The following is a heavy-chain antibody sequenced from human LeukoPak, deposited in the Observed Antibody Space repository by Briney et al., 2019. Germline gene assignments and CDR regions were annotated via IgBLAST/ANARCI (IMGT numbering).Heavy chain of an antibody. CDR1: GYTFTNYG. CDR3: AREVVVAHPEYYFDY. J-gene: IGHJ4*02. D-gene: IGHD2-15*01. V-gene: IGHV1-2*02. CDR2: INPNSGGT. Sequence: ATVKVSCKASGYTFTNYGIGWVRQAPGQGLEWMGWINPNSGGTNYAQKFQGRVTMTRDTSISTAYMELSRLRSDDTAVYYCAREVVVAHPEYYFDYWGQGTLVTVSS.